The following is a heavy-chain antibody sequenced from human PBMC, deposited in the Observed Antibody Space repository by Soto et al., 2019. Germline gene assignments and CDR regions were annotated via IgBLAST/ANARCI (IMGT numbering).Heavy chain of an antibody. Sequence: GGSLRLSCAASGFTFSHYSMHWVRQAPGKGLEWVAGMSYEGSKKSSADSVKGRFVISRDNSQDTLFLQMNSLRVEDTALYYCARGHGGNLYIYGPFDPWGQGTLVTF. CDR3: ARGHGGNLYIYGPFDP. CDR2: MSYEGSKK. CDR1: GFTFSHYS. D-gene: IGHD5-18*01. V-gene: IGHV3-30*09. J-gene: IGHJ5*02.